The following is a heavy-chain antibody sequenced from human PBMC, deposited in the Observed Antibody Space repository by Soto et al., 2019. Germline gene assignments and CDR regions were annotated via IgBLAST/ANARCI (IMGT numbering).Heavy chain of an antibody. Sequence: GGSLRLSCAASGFTFSNYAMSWVRQAPGKGLEWVSSISVSGGSTYSTYYADSVRGRLTISRDDSRYTMYLQMSSLRAEDTAIYYCAKNYYFDSWGQGTLVTVSS. J-gene: IGHJ4*02. CDR2: ISVSGGSTYST. CDR1: GFTFSNYA. V-gene: IGHV3-23*01. CDR3: AKNYYFDS.